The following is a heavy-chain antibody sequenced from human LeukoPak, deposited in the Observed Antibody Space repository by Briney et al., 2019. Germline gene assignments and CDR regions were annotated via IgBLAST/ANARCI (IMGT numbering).Heavy chain of an antibody. Sequence: GGSLRLSCAASGFTFSTYSMNWVRQAPGKGLEWVSSISSSSSYIYYADSVKGRFTISRDNAKNSLYLQMNSLRAEDTAVYYCARGLGYCSGGSCSGPGVFDCWGQGTLVTVSS. J-gene: IGHJ4*02. CDR2: ISSSSSYI. V-gene: IGHV3-21*01. CDR3: ARGLGYCSGGSCSGPGVFDC. D-gene: IGHD2-15*01. CDR1: GFTFSTYS.